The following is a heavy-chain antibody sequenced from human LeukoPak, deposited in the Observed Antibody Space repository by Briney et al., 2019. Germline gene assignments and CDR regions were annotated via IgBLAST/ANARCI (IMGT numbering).Heavy chain of an antibody. J-gene: IGHJ4*02. CDR2: IYYSGST. CDR3: ARETCSGGSCYAGY. CDR1: GGSISSYY. D-gene: IGHD2-15*01. Sequence: SETLSLTCTVSGGSISSYYWSWIREPPGEGLEWIGYIYYSGSTNYNPSLKSRVPISVDTSKNQFSLKLSSATAADTAVYYCARETCSGGSCYAGYWGQGTLVTVSS. V-gene: IGHV4-59*01.